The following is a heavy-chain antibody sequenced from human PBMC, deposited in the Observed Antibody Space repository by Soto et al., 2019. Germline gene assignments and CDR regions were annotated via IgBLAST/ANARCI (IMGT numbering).Heavy chain of an antibody. D-gene: IGHD2-8*01. CDR1: GGSISSYY. J-gene: IGHJ5*02. V-gene: IGHV4-59*01. CDR3: ARGPLYCTNGVCYEGHWFDP. CDR2: IYYSGST. Sequence: SETLSLTCTVSGGSISSYYWSWIRQPPGEGLEWIGYIYYSGSTNYNPSLKSRVTISVDTSKNQFSLKLSSVTAADTAVYYCARGPLYCTNGVCYEGHWFDPWGQGTLVTVS.